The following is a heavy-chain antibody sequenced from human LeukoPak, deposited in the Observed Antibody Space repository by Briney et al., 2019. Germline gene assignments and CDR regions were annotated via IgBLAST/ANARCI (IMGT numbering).Heavy chain of an antibody. CDR2: INPGGNEI. J-gene: IGHJ4*02. D-gene: IGHD7-27*01. CDR3: MCWGTDNH. V-gene: IGHV3-7*01. Sequence: GGSLRLSCTFSGFTFRSYWMNWVRQAPGKGLEWVANINPGGNEIRSVDSVKGRSIISRDNAKNSLDLQMSSLRVEDTAVYYCMCWGTDNHWGQGILVTVSS. CDR1: GFTFRSYW.